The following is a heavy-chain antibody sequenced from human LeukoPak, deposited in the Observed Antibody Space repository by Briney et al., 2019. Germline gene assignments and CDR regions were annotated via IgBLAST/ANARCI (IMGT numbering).Heavy chain of an antibody. CDR3: ARRPNYCSTSSCLDY. V-gene: IGHV3-23*01. CDR2: IHYSPGYT. Sequence: GGSLRLSCAASGFTFSSYAMSWVRQAPGKGLEWVSHIHYSPGYTYYADSVKGRFTISRDNSKNTLYLQMNSLRAEDTALYYCARRPNYCSTSSCLDYWGQGTLVTVSS. D-gene: IGHD2-2*01. CDR1: GFTFSSYA. J-gene: IGHJ4*02.